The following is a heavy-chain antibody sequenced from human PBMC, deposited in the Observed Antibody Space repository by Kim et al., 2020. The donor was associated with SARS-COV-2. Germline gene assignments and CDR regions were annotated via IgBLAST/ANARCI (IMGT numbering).Heavy chain of an antibody. CDR2: IIPIFGTA. CDR3: ARGVIVVVVAATRYYYYGMDV. CDR1: GGTFSSYA. Sequence: SVKVSCKASGGTFSSYAISWVRQAPGQGLEWMGGIIPIFGTANYAQKFQGRVTITADESTSTAYMELSSLRSEDTAVYYCARGVIVVVVAATRYYYYGMDVWGQGTPVTVSS. D-gene: IGHD2-15*01. J-gene: IGHJ6*02. V-gene: IGHV1-69*13.